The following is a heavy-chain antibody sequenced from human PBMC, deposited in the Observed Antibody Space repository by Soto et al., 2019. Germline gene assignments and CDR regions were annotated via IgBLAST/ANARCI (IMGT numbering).Heavy chain of an antibody. CDR3: ATGSPIGLRYFDWLHGKLYYFDY. D-gene: IGHD3-9*01. CDR1: GYTFTSYG. V-gene: IGHV1-18*01. J-gene: IGHJ4*02. CDR2: ISAYNGNT. Sequence: QVQLVQSGAEVKKPGASVKVSCKASGYTFTSYGISWVRQAPGQGLEWMGWISAYNGNTNYAQKLQGRVTMTTDTSTSTAYMELRSLRSDDTAVYYCATGSPIGLRYFDWLHGKLYYFDYWGQGTLVTVSS.